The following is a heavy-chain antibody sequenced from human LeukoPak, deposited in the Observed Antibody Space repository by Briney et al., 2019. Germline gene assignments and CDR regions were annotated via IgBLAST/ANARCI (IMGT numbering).Heavy chain of an antibody. D-gene: IGHD5-24*01. Sequence: ASVKVSCKASGYTFTTYYIQWVRQAPGQGLEWMGIINPSGGKTDYAQSFQGRVTMTRDTSTSTVYMELSSLRSEDTALYYCAWAEDGYNPTYFDYWGQGTLVTVSS. CDR3: AWAEDGYNPTYFDY. CDR2: INPSGGKT. CDR1: GYTFTTYY. V-gene: IGHV1-46*01. J-gene: IGHJ4*02.